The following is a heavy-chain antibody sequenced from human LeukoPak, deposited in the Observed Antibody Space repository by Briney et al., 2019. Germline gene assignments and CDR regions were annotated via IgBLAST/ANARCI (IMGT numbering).Heavy chain of an antibody. J-gene: IGHJ4*02. V-gene: IGHV4-59*01. CDR3: AREPDPSYYDIGSFDY. CDR1: GGSISSYY. D-gene: IGHD3-3*01. CDR2: IYYSGST. Sequence: SETLSLTCTVSGGSISSYYWSWIRQPPGKGLEWIGYIYYSGSTNYNPSLKSRVTISVDTSKNQFSLKLSSVTAADTAVYYCAREPDPSYYDIGSFDYWGQGTLVTVSS.